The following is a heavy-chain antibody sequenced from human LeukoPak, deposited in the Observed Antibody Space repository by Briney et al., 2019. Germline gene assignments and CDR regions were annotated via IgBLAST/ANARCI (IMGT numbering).Heavy chain of an antibody. Sequence: GGSLRLSCAASGFTFGNSWVHWVRQAPGKWLVWVSLINADGSTATYADSVKGRFTISRDNAGNTLSLQMNSLTIEATAVYYCVVVVEPPDSDGFDVWGQGTMITVSS. V-gene: IGHV3-74*01. D-gene: IGHD1-14*01. CDR3: VVVVEPPDSDGFDV. CDR2: INADGSTA. CDR1: GFTFGNSW. J-gene: IGHJ3*01.